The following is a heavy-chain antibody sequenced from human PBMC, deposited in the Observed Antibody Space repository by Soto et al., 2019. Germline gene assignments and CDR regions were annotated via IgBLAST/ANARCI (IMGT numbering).Heavy chain of an antibody. J-gene: IGHJ4*02. V-gene: IGHV5-51*01. CDR1: GYSFRSYW. Sequence: GESLKISCKTSGYSFRSYWIGWVRQMPGKGLEWMGIIYPGDSNTRYSPSFQGQVTISADKSISTAFLQWSSLKAADSAMYYCARHLQSDSVHITPISPDYWGQGTLVTVSS. D-gene: IGHD2-21*02. CDR2: IYPGDSNT. CDR3: ARHLQSDSVHITPISPDY.